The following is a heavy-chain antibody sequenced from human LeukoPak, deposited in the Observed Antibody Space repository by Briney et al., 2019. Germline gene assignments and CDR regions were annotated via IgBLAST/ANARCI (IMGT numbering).Heavy chain of an antibody. D-gene: IGHD3-22*01. CDR3: AIRGENDSSGSRTDY. CDR2: ISSSGSTI. CDR1: GFTFSSYE. Sequence: PGGSLRLSCAASGFTFSSYEMNWVRQAPGKGLEWVSYISSSGSTIYYADSVKGRFTISRDNAKNSLYLQMNSLRAEDTAVYYCAIRGENDSSGSRTDYWGQGTLVTVSS. V-gene: IGHV3-48*03. J-gene: IGHJ4*02.